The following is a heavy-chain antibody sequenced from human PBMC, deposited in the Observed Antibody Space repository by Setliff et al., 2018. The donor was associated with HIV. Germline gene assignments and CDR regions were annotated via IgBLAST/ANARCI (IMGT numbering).Heavy chain of an antibody. Sequence: PSETLSLTCVVYGGSFSDYYWTWIRQPPEKGLEWIGEINYSGSTDYNSSLRSRVTISVDTSKNQISLKLTSVTAADTAVYYCAGGEVRSRYVSSRAPFYHYYYYMDVWGKGTTVTVSS. CDR3: AGGEVRSRYVSSRAPFYHYYYYMDV. V-gene: IGHV4-34*01. CDR2: INYSGST. D-gene: IGHD6-13*01. J-gene: IGHJ6*03. CDR1: GGSFSDYY.